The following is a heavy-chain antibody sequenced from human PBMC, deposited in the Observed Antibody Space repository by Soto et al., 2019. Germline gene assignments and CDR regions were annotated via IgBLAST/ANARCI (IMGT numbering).Heavy chain of an antibody. CDR2: INPNGANT. CDR3: AKCGSHCYSDS. D-gene: IGHD1-26*01. CDR1: GFTFSSFA. V-gene: IGHV3-23*01. J-gene: IGHJ4*02. Sequence: EVQLLESGGGLAQPGGSLRLSCAASGFTFSSFAMTWVRQTPGKGLEWVSSINPNGANTYYADSVRGRFTISRDNSKNTLFLQMNSLSADDTAAYYCAKCGSHCYSDSWGQGTLVTVSS.